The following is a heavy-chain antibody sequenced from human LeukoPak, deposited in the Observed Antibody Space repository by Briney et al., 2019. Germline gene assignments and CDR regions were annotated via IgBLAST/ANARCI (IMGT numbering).Heavy chain of an antibody. CDR2: IYYTGST. CDR1: GGSISSGDYY. CDR3: ARDNYDSSGYYEHALDL. Sequence: SETLSLTCTVSGGSISSGDYYRTWIRQPPGKGLEWIAYIYYTGSTYYNPSLKSRVTISVDTSKNQFSLKMTSLTAADTAVYYCARDNYDSSGYYEHALDLWGQGTMVTVSS. V-gene: IGHV4-30-4*01. D-gene: IGHD3-22*01. J-gene: IGHJ3*01.